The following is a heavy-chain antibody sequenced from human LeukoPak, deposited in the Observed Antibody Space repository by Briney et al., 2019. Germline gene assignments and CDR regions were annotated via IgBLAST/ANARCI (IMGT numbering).Heavy chain of an antibody. J-gene: IGHJ4*02. V-gene: IGHV1-2*06. D-gene: IGHD2-2*01. CDR2: INPNSGGT. Sequence: ASVKVFCKASGYTFTGYYMHWVRQAPGQGLEWMGRINPNSGGTNYAQKFQGRVTMTRDTSISTAYMELSRLRSDDTAVYYCARGGDIVVVPAALDYWGQGTLVTVSS. CDR3: ARGGDIVVVPAALDY. CDR1: GYTFTGYY.